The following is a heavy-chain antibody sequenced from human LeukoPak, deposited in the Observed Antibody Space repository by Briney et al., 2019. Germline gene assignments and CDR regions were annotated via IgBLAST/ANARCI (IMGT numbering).Heavy chain of an antibody. CDR2: INPNSGGT. D-gene: IGHD3-22*01. Sequence: ASVKVSCKASGYTFTGYYMHRVRQAPGQGLEWMGWINPNSGGTNYAQKFQGRVTMTRDTSISTAYMELSRLRSDDTAVYYCARQTYYYDSSLDYWGQGTLVTVSS. J-gene: IGHJ4*02. CDR3: ARQTYYYDSSLDY. CDR1: GYTFTGYY. V-gene: IGHV1-2*02.